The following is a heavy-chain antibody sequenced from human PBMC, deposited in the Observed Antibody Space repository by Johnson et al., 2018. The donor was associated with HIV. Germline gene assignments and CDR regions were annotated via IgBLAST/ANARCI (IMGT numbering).Heavy chain of an antibody. CDR3: AKDRELLELSHAFDS. D-gene: IGHD1-7*01. V-gene: IGHV3-11*04. Sequence: QVQLVESGGGLVKPGGSLRLSCAVSGVIFSDYYMSWIRQAPGKGLEWVSYISGSGNSIYYADSVNGRFTISRDNAKNSLYLQMNSLRAEDTAVYYCAKDRELLELSHAFDSWGQGTMVTVSS. CDR2: ISGSGNSI. CDR1: GVIFSDYY. J-gene: IGHJ3*02.